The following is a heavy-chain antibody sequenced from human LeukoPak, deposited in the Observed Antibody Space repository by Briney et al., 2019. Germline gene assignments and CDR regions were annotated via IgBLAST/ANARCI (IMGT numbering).Heavy chain of an antibody. CDR2: IDWDDDK. CDR1: GFSLSTSGMC. D-gene: IGHD1-26*01. J-gene: IGHJ5*02. Sequence: GSGPTLVNPTQTLTLTCTFSGFSLSTSGMCVSWIRQPPGKALEWLARIDWDDDKYYSTSLKTRLTISKDTSKNQVVLTMTNMDPVDTATYYCARTPYSGSYVWFDPWGQGTLVTVSS. V-gene: IGHV2-70*11. CDR3: ARTPYSGSYVWFDP.